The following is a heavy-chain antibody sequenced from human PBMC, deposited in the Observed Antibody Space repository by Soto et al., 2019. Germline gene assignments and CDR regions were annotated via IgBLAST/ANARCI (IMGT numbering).Heavy chain of an antibody. CDR2: IYYSGST. J-gene: IGHJ4*02. CDR1: GGSISSYY. V-gene: IGHV4-59*08. Sequence: SETLSLTCTVSGGSISSYYWSWIRQPPGKGLEWIGYIYYSGSTNYNPSLKSRVTISVDTSKNQFSLKLSSVTAADTAVYYCARHIYRGYFDYWGQGTLVTVSS. CDR3: ARHIYRGYFDY. D-gene: IGHD3-16*02.